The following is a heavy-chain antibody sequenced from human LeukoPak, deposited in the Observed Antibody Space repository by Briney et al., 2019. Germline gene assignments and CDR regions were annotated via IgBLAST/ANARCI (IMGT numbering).Heavy chain of an antibody. CDR3: ARGAIFGVVIEPARDVDY. CDR2: ISSSSSYI. V-gene: IGHV3-21*01. D-gene: IGHD3-3*01. Sequence: GGSLRLSCAASGFTFSSYSMNWVRQAPGKGLEWVSSISSSSSYIYYADSVKGRFTISRDNAKNSLYLQMNSLRAEDTAVYYCARGAIFGVVIEPARDVDYWGQGTLVTVSS. CDR1: GFTFSSYS. J-gene: IGHJ4*02.